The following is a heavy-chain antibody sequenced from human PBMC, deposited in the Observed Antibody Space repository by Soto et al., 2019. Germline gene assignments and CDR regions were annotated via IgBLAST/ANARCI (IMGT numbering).Heavy chain of an antibody. CDR1: GGSVSSGSYY. CDR3: ARDRKVTSLFDY. Sequence: PSETLSLTCTVSGGSVSSGSYYWSWIRQPPGKGLEWIGYIYYSGSTNYNPSLKSRVTISVDTSKNQFSLKLSSVTAADTAVYYCARDRKVTSLFDYWGQGTLVTVSS. V-gene: IGHV4-61*01. D-gene: IGHD3-10*01. J-gene: IGHJ4*02. CDR2: IYYSGST.